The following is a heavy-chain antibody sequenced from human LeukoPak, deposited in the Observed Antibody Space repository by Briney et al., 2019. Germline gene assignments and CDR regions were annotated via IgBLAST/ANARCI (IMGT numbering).Heavy chain of an antibody. D-gene: IGHD3-9*01. V-gene: IGHV3-48*01. J-gene: IGHJ3*02. CDR3: ARLYDILTGYSTDDYIEI. CDR2: ISTSSSTI. CDR1: RITFSGYS. Sequence: PGGSLRLSCAASRITFSGYSMNWVRQAPGKGLEWLSYISTSSSTIYYADSVKGRFTISRDNAKNSLYLQMNSLRAEDTAVYYCARLYDILTGYSTDDYIEIWGQGTMVTVSS.